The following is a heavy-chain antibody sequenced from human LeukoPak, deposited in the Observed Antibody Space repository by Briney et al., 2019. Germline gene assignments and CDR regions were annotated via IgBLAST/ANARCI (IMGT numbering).Heavy chain of an antibody. D-gene: IGHD3-22*01. CDR2: INPNSGGT. Sequence: GASVKVSCKASGYTFTAYSLHWVRQAPGQGLEWLGWINPNSGGTDYEQKFQGRVTMTRDTSISTAYMELSRLRSDDTAVYYCARVSYYYDSSLGYWGQGTLVTVSS. V-gene: IGHV1-2*02. J-gene: IGHJ4*02. CDR1: GYTFTAYS. CDR3: ARVSYYYDSSLGY.